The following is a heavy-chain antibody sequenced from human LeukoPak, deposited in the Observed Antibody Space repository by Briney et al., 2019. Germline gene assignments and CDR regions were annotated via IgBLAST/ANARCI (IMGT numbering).Heavy chain of an antibody. CDR3: ARGAYGSPSQNWFDP. CDR2: IYTSGST. J-gene: IGHJ5*02. CDR1: GGSISSYY. Sequence: SQTLSLTRTVSGGSISSYYWSWIRQPAGKGLEWIGRIYTSGSTDYNPSLKSRVTMSVDTSKNQFSLKLSSVTAADTAVYYCARGAYGSPSQNWFDPWGQGTLVTVSS. V-gene: IGHV4-4*07. D-gene: IGHD3-10*01.